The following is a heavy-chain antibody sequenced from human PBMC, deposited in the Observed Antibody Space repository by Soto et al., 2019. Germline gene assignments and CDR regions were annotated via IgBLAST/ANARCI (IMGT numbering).Heavy chain of an antibody. Sequence: QVQLQESGPGLVKPSQTLSLTCTVSGGSISCGGYYWSWIRQHLRKGLEWIGYIYHSGSTNYNPSLKSRGTISVDTSKNQFSLKLSSVMAADTAVYYCARGSTLRGFDYWGQGTLVTVSS. V-gene: IGHV4-31*03. CDR3: ARGSTLRGFDY. J-gene: IGHJ4*02. D-gene: IGHD2-2*01. CDR2: IYHSGST. CDR1: GGSISCGGYY.